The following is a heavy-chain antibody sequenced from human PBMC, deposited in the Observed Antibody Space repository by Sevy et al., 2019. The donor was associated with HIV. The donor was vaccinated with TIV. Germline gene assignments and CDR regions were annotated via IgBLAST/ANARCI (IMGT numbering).Heavy chain of an antibody. CDR2: VYHSEST. D-gene: IGHD6-13*01. Sequence: SETLSLTCAVSGYSISSAYYWGWIRQPPGKGLEWIGSVYHSESTYYNPSLKSRVTISVDTSKNQFSLQLSSVTAADTAVYYCARESKTFYSSSHSNYFDSWGQGTLVTVSS. CDR1: GYSISSAYY. J-gene: IGHJ4*02. V-gene: IGHV4-38-2*02. CDR3: ARESKTFYSSSHSNYFDS.